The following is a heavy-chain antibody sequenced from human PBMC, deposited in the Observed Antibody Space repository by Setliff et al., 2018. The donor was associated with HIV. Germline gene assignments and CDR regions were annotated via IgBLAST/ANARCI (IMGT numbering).Heavy chain of an antibody. D-gene: IGHD2-2*01. CDR3: ARWCAAAGCYPAIYHFDS. V-gene: IGHV1-3*04. CDR1: GYTFSEYA. J-gene: IGHJ4*02. Sequence: RASVKVSCKASGYTFSEYAIHWVRQAPGQRLEWMGRIDTDNGYRRYSPKLQGRVTITKDTSANTAYMELRGLRSEDTAVYYCARWCAAAGCYPAIYHFDSWGQGTLVTVPS. CDR2: IDTDNGYR.